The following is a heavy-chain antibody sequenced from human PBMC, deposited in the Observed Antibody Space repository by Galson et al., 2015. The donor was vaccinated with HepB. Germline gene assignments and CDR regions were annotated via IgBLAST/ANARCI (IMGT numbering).Heavy chain of an antibody. V-gene: IGHV3-11*01. CDR1: GFTFNDYY. CDR3: ARNLFGRGTYYYFDC. D-gene: IGHD1-26*01. J-gene: IGHJ4*02. Sequence: SLRLSCAASGFTFNDYYMSWIRQAPGKGLEWVSYISGSGTTIYYAGSVKGRFTISRDNAKNSLYLQMNSLRAEDTAVYYCARNLFGRGTYYYFDCWGQGTLVTVSS. CDR2: ISGSGTTI.